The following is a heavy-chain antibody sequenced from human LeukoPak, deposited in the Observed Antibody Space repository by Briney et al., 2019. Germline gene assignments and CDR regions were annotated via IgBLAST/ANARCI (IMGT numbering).Heavy chain of an antibody. CDR1: GGTFSSYA. Sequence: SVKVSCKASGGTFSSYATSWVRQAPGQGLEWMGRIIPILGIANYAQKFQGRVTITADKSTSTAYMELSSLRSEDTAVYYCARAPNVRATELDYWGQGTLVTVSS. CDR3: ARAPNVRATELDY. D-gene: IGHD1-26*01. V-gene: IGHV1-69*04. CDR2: IIPILGIA. J-gene: IGHJ4*02.